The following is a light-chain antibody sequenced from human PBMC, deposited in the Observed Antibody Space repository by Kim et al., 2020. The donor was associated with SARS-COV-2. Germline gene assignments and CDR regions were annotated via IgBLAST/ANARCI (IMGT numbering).Light chain of an antibody. CDR2: GAY. Sequence: LSLDKEESATLTCRADQRISSNLAWYQQKTSQAPRLLIYGAYTRATGIPARLSGSGSGTEFTLTISSLQSEDFAVYYCQQYNHWYTFGQGTKLEI. V-gene: IGKV3-15*01. CDR1: QRISSN. CDR3: QQYNHWYT. J-gene: IGKJ2*01.